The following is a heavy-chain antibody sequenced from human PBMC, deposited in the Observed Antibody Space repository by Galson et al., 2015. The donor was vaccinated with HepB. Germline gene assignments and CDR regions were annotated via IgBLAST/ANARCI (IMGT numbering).Heavy chain of an antibody. CDR1: GFDFNDRY. V-gene: IGHV3-11*01. J-gene: IGHJ4*02. CDR3: QIGHYFDS. CDR2: IRSNGKGI. D-gene: IGHD2-21*01. Sequence: SLRLSCAAAGFDFNDRYMSWIRQAPGKGLEWISYIRSNGKGIYYADSVKGRFTISRDNAKNLLYLQMNSVRAEDTAVYYCQIGHYFDSWGQGTLVIVSS.